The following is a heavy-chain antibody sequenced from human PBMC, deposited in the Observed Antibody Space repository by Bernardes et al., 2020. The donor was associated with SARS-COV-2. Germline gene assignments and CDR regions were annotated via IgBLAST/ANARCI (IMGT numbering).Heavy chain of an antibody. CDR2: AYSSGNS. CDR1: GGSISSSNYY. J-gene: IGHJ6*02. Sequence: SETLSLTCTVSGGSISSSNYYWGWIRQPPGKGLEWIGSAYSSGNSYYIPSLQSRVRASGDTSKNQFSLRLSFVTAADTAVYYCAGSSCGIDCYIGGLRSWDYGMDVWGQGTTVTVSS. CDR3: AGSSCGIDCYIGGLRSWDYGMDV. V-gene: IGHV4-39*01. D-gene: IGHD2-21*01.